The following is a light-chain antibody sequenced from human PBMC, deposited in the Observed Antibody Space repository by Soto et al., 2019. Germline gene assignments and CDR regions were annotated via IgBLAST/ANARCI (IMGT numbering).Light chain of an antibody. J-gene: IGLJ1*01. CDR2: RTD. Sequence: QSVLTQPHSVSGTPGQRVTISCSGSSSNIGTNTVHWFQQLPGTAPKVLIYRTDQRPSGVPERFSGSKSGTSASLAISELQSEDEDDYYCAAWDDSLNGHVFGTGTKLTVL. CDR3: AAWDDSLNGHV. V-gene: IGLV1-44*01. CDR1: SSNIGTNT.